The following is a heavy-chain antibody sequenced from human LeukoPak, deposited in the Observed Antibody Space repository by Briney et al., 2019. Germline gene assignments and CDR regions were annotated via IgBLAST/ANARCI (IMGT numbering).Heavy chain of an antibody. Sequence: GGSLRLSCAASGFTFSSYEMNWVRQAPGKGLEWVPYISSSGSTIYYADSVKGRFTISRDNAKNSLYLQMNSLRAEDTAVYYCARDRSGYDYYYYYYMDVWGKGTTVTVSS. CDR1: GFTFSSYE. CDR2: ISSSGSTI. CDR3: ARDRSGYDYYYYYYMDV. D-gene: IGHD5-12*01. V-gene: IGHV3-48*03. J-gene: IGHJ6*03.